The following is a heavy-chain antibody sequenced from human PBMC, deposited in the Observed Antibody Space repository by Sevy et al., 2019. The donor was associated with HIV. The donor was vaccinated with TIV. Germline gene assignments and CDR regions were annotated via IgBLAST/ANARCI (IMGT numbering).Heavy chain of an antibody. CDR2: ITYDGSNK. CDR3: AWAPRSERYYDYGIDV. Sequence: GGSLRLSCAASGFTFSSYAMHWVRQAPGKGLEWVADITYDGSNKYYADSVKGRFTISRDNSKNTLYLQMNSLRAEDTAVCYCAWAPRSERYYDYGIDVWGQGTTVTVSS. CDR1: GFTFSSYA. J-gene: IGHJ6*02. V-gene: IGHV3-30*04.